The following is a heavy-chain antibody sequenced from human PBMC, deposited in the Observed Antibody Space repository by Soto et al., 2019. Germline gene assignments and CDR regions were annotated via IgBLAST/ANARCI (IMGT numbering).Heavy chain of an antibody. CDR1: GFTFNSSE. Sequence: EVQLVESGGGLVQPGGSLRLSCAASGFTFNSSEMNWVRLVPGXXXXXXXXINSGGLTKYYAASVKGRFTVSRDNAKNLLYLQMNSLRXXXXGXXXXAXXXXXXXXXXXXXXXXXXDLWGQGTAVTVSS. V-gene: IGHV3-48*03. CDR3: AXXXXXXXXXXXXXXXXXXDL. CDR2: INSGGLTK. D-gene: IGHD6-13*01. J-gene: IGHJ6*02.